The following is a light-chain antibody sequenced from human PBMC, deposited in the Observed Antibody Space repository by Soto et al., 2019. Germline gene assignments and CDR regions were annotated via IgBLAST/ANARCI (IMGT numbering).Light chain of an antibody. CDR3: QQYKNWPPYT. V-gene: IGKV3-15*01. J-gene: IGKJ2*01. CDR1: QSVSSN. Sequence: EIVMTQSPATLSVSPGERATLSCRASQSVSSNLAWYQQKPGQAPRLLIYGASTWATGIPARFSGSGSGTDFTLTISSLQSEDFAVYYCQQYKNWPPYTFGQGTKLEIK. CDR2: GAS.